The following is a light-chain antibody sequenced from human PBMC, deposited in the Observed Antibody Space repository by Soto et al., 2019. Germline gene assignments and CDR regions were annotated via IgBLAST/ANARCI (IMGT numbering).Light chain of an antibody. J-gene: IGKJ2*01. CDR1: QSVSSN. Sequence: EIVMTQSPATLSVSPGERATLSCRASQSVSSNLAWYQKKPGQAPRLLIYGASTRATGIPARFSGSGSGTECTLTISSLQAEDFAVYYCQQYNNWPPGMYTLVQGTKLEIK. CDR3: QQYNNWPPGMYT. CDR2: GAS. V-gene: IGKV3-15*01.